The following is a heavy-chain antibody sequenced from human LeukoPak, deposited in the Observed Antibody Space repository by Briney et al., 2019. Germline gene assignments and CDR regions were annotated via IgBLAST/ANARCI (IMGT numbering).Heavy chain of an antibody. V-gene: IGHV4-31*03. Sequence: SQTLSLTCTVSGGSISSGGYYWSWIRQHPGKGLEWIGYIYYSGSTYYNPSLKSRVTISVDTSNNQFSLKLSSVTAADTAVYYCARDPGPSSITMVRGVSPGYYMDVWGKGTTVTVSS. CDR1: GGSISSGGYY. D-gene: IGHD3-10*01. J-gene: IGHJ6*03. CDR3: ARDPGPSSITMVRGVSPGYYMDV. CDR2: IYYSGST.